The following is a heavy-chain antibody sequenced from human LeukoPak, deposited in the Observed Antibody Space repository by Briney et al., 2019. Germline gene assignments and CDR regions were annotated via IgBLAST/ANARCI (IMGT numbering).Heavy chain of an antibody. J-gene: IGHJ6*04. V-gene: IGHV3-21*01. Sequence: GGSLRLSCAASGFTFSSYTINLVRQAPGKGLEWVSSISSSGSYIYYADSVKGRFTISRDNAKNSVYLQMNSLRAEDTAVYYCAREGGIMLRGVIRYYYGMDVWGKGTTVTVSS. D-gene: IGHD3-10*01. CDR1: GFTFSSYT. CDR2: ISSSGSYI. CDR3: AREGGIMLRGVIRYYYGMDV.